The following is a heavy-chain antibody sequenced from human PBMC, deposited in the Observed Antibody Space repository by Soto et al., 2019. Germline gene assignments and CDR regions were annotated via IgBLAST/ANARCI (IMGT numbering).Heavy chain of an antibody. D-gene: IGHD1-26*01. V-gene: IGHV4-59*08. CDR2: IYYSGTTT. J-gene: IGHJ4*02. CDR3: ARLGGGSAVPYFDY. Sequence: QEQLQESGPGLVRPSEPLSLTCTVSGGSINHYYCTWVRQPPGKGLEWMGYIYYSGTTTNYNPSLKRRVTLSVATSKNQFSLKLSSVTAADTAVYYCARLGGGSAVPYFDYWGQGTLVTVSS. CDR1: GGSINHYY.